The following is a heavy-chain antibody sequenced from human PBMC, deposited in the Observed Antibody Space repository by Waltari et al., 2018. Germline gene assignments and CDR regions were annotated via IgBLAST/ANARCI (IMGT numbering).Heavy chain of an antibody. CDR1: GFTFSVSC. CDR2: IKQDGSET. D-gene: IGHD3-9*01. V-gene: IGHV3-7*01. J-gene: IGHJ2*01. Sequence: LVDSGGNLVQPGGSLRLACAASGFTFSVSCIAWVRRAPGKGLEWVAIIKQDGSETYSVDSVKGRFTISRDNAKNSLYLQMNSLRAEDTAVYYCARHQRGYNILTGYFPRYAYFDLWGRGTLVTVSP. CDR3: ARHQRGYNILTGYFPRYAYFDL.